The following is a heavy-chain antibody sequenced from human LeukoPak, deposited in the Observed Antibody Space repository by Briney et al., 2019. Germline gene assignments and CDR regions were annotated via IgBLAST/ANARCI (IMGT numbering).Heavy chain of an antibody. Sequence: GGSLRLSCAASGFSFSRSDMIWVRRAPGKGLEWVTIISGSGDTSFYADSVRGRFTISRDNSRDTLYLQLNSLRAEDTAVYHCAKKGYSWSPRFDPWGQGTLVTVSS. CDR1: GFSFSRSD. J-gene: IGHJ5*02. D-gene: IGHD4-11*01. V-gene: IGHV3-23*01. CDR3: AKKGYSWSPRFDP. CDR2: ISGSGDTS.